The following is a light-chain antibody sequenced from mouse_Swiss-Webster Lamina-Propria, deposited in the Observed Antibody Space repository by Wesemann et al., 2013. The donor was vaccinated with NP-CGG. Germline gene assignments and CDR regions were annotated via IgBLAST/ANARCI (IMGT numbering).Light chain of an antibody. J-gene: IGKJ5*01. CDR2: RTS. CDR3: QQWSGYPFT. V-gene: IGKV4-58*01. Sequence: ENVLTQSPAIMAASLGQKVTMTCSASSSVSSSYLHWYQQKSGASPKPLIHRTSNLASGDPARFSGSGSGTSYSLTISSVEAEDDATYYCQQWSGYPFTFGAGTKLELK. CDR1: SSVSSSY.